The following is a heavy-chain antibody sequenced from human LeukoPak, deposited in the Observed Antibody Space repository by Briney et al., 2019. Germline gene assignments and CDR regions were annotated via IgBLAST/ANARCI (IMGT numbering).Heavy chain of an antibody. CDR1: GGSISSYY. J-gene: IGHJ5*02. V-gene: IGHV4-59*01. CDR3: ARQLAVAGSGVSWFDP. Sequence: ETLSLPFTVSGGSISSYYWSWIRPPPGKGMEGIGYIYYSGSTNYNHSLKRRVTKSVDTYKKKISLKLSSVTAADTAVYYCARQLAVAGSGVSWFDPWGQGTLVTVSS. CDR2: IYYSGST. D-gene: IGHD6-19*01.